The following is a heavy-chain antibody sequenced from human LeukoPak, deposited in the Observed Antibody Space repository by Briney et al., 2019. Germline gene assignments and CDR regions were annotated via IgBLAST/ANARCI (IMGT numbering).Heavy chain of an antibody. V-gene: IGHV3-48*04. Sequence: GGSLRLSCAASGFTFSSYSMKWVRQAPGKGLEWVSHISSSSSTIYYADSVKGRFTISRDNAKNSLYLQMNSLRAEDTAVYYCARVKTTVLVDWFDPWGQGTLVTVSS. CDR2: ISSSSSTI. CDR3: ARVKTTVLVDWFDP. CDR1: GFTFSSYS. J-gene: IGHJ5*02. D-gene: IGHD4-11*01.